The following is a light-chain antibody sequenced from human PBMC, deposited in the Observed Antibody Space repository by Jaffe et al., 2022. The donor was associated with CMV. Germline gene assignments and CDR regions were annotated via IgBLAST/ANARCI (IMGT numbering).Light chain of an antibody. Sequence: DIQMTQSPSSLSASVGDRVTITCRASQSISNFLNWYQQKPGKGPTLLISAASNLQSGAPSRFSGSGSGTDFTLTISNLQPEDFATYYCQQSYNSPRTFGQGTRLDIK. CDR1: QSISNF. J-gene: IGKJ5*01. CDR2: AAS. V-gene: IGKV1-39*01. CDR3: QQSYNSPRT.